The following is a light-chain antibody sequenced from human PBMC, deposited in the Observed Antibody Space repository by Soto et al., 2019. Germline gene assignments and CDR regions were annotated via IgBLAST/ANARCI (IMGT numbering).Light chain of an antibody. V-gene: IGLV2-23*02. CDR1: SSDVGHYNL. J-gene: IGLJ2*01. CDR3: CSYAGSSTFVV. CDR2: EVN. Sequence: QSALTQPASVSGSPGQSITISCTGTSSDVGHYNLVSWYQQHPGKAPKLMIYEVNKRPSGVSNRFSGSKSGNTASLTISGLHADDEADYYCCSYAGSSTFVVFGGGTQLTVL.